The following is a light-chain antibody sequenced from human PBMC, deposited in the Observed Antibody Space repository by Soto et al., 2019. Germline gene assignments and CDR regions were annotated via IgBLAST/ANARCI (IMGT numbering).Light chain of an antibody. Sequence: QSVLTQPPSVSGAPGQRVTISCTGSNSNIGAGYDVHWYLQLPGTAPKLLVYTNNNRPSGVPDRFSGSKSGTSASLAITWLQAEDEADYYCQSYDSRLSSYVFGTGTKLTVL. V-gene: IGLV1-40*01. J-gene: IGLJ1*01. CDR1: NSNIGAGYD. CDR2: TNN. CDR3: QSYDSRLSSYV.